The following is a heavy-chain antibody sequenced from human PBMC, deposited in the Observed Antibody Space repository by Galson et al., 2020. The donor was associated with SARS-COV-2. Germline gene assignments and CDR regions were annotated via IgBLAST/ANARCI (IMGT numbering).Heavy chain of an antibody. J-gene: IGHJ1*01. CDR1: GYSFTTYY. Sequence: ASVKVSCKASGYSFTTYYMHWVRQVPGQRLEWMGWINPKSGGTNYAQKFQGRVTMTRDTSITTAYMELRRLRSDDTAVYYCAREWELLQEYFHHWGQGTLVTVSS. V-gene: IGHV1-2*02. CDR2: INPKSGGT. D-gene: IGHD1-26*01. CDR3: AREWELLQEYFHH.